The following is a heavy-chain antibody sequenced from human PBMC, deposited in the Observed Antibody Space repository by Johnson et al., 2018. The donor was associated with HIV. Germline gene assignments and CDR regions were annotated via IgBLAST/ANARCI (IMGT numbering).Heavy chain of an antibody. CDR2: TWFDGSKK. CDR3: AREQATLFFRASGAAFNI. CDR1: GFTFSDYG. Sequence: QVQLVESGGGVVQPGRSLRLSCAASGFTFSDYGMHWVRQAPGKGLEWVAATWFDGSKKYYSDSVKGRFTISRDNSRNTLYLQMNSLGADDTGVYYCAREQATLFFRASGAAFNIWGQGTMVTVSS. D-gene: IGHD3-3*01. J-gene: IGHJ3*02. V-gene: IGHV3-33*01.